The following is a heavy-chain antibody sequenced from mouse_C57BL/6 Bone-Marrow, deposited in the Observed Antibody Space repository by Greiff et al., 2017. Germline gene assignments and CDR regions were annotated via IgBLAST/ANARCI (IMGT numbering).Heavy chain of an antibody. V-gene: IGHV1-59*01. CDR1: GYTFTSYW. CDR2: IDPSDSYT. Sequence: QVQLKQPGAELVRPGTSVKLSCKASGYTFTSYWMHWVKQRPGQGLEWIGVIDPSDSYTNYNQKFKGKATLTVDTSSSTAYMQLSSLTSEDSAVYYCERDYGYDAGFAYWGQGTLVTVSA. CDR3: ERDYGYDAGFAY. J-gene: IGHJ3*01. D-gene: IGHD2-2*01.